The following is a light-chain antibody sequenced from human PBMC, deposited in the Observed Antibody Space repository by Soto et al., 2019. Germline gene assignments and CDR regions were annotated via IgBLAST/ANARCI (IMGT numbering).Light chain of an antibody. CDR2: HAS. Sequence: DIQMTQSPSTLSASVGDRVTITCRASQSISSWLAWYQQKPGKAPKLLIYHASSLGSGVPSRFSGSGSGTEFTLTISSLQPDDFATYYCQQYNTYPWTFGQGTKVDNK. CDR3: QQYNTYPWT. CDR1: QSISSW. V-gene: IGKV1-5*01. J-gene: IGKJ1*01.